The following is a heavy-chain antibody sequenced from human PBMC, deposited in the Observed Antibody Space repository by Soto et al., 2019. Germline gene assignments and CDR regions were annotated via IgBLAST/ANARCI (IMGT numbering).Heavy chain of an antibody. Sequence: LGGALRLPGRAAVFGFSTCRMKWVRQAPGKGLEWVSSISSRSDTYYADSVKGRFTISRDNAKNSVSLQMDSLRAEDAAVYYCAREETDWPLAYGLDVWAQRTTVTVSS. CDR1: VFGFSTCR. CDR3: AREETDWPLAYGLDV. J-gene: IGHJ6*02. CDR2: ISSRSDT. D-gene: IGHD3-9*01. V-gene: IGHV3-21*01.